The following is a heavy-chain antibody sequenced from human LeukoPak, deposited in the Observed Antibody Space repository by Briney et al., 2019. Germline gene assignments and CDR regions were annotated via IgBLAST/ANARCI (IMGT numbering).Heavy chain of an antibody. Sequence: GGSLRLSCAASGFTLSSYAMSWVRQAPGKGLEWVSAISGSGGSTYYADSVKGRFTISRDNSKNTLYLQMNSLRAEDTAVYSRAKFSGTYLWYFDYWGQGTLVTVSS. J-gene: IGHJ4*02. V-gene: IGHV3-23*01. CDR3: AKFSGTYLWYFDY. CDR2: ISGSGGST. D-gene: IGHD1-26*01. CDR1: GFTLSSYA.